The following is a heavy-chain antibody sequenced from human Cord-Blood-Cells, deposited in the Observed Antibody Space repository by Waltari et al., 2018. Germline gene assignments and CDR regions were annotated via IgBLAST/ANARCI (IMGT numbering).Heavy chain of an antibody. J-gene: IGHJ3*02. D-gene: IGHD3-9*01. CDR2: INRSGST. CDR1: GGSFSGYY. Sequence: QVQLQQWGAGLLKPSETLSLTCAVYGGSFSGYYWSWIRQPPGKGLEWIGEINRSGSTNYNPSLKIRVTISVDTSKNQFSLKLGSVTAADTAVYYCARGRGGLRYFDWLLVDAFDIWGQGTMVTVSS. CDR3: ARGRGGLRYFDWLLVDAFDI. V-gene: IGHV4-34*01.